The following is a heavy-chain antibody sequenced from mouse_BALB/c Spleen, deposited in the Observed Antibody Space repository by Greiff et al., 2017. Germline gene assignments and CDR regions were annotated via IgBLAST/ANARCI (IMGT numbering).Heavy chain of an antibody. Sequence: EVQLQESGPELVKPGASVKISCKTSGYTFTEYTMHWVKQSHGKSLEWIGGINPNNGGTSYNQKFNGKATLTVDKSSSTAYMELRSLTSEDSAVYYCESERYYGDWFAYWGQGTLVTVSA. CDR1: GYTFTEYT. CDR3: ESERYYGDWFAY. CDR2: INPNNGGT. V-gene: IGHV1-18*01. D-gene: IGHD1-2*01. J-gene: IGHJ3*01.